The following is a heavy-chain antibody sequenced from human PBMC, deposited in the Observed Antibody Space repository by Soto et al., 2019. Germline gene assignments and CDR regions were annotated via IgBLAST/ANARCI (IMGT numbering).Heavy chain of an antibody. Sequence: LRLSCAASGFTFSSYAMSWVRQAPGKGLEWVSAISGSGGSTYYADSVKGRFTISRDNSKNTLYLQMNSLRAEDTAVYYCAKERARPIVVVVAATQGYFDYWGQGTLVTVSS. J-gene: IGHJ4*02. V-gene: IGHV3-23*01. CDR2: ISGSGGST. D-gene: IGHD2-15*01. CDR1: GFTFSSYA. CDR3: AKERARPIVVVVAATQGYFDY.